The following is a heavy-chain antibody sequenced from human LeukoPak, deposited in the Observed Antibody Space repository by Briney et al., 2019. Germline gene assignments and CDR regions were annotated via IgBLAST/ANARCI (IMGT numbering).Heavy chain of an antibody. D-gene: IGHD2-8*01. CDR1: GFHFRSFG. Sequence: GSLKPSFAASGFHFRSFGMHWVRPAPGKGLGWVGIISNDGREKFHADSVKGRFTITRDTSQNTLYLQMNSLRAEDTAVYYCARSRIMVGITHYYGMDGWGQGTTVIVSS. CDR3: ARSRIMVGITHYYGMDG. CDR2: ISNDGREK. J-gene: IGHJ6*02. V-gene: IGHV3-30*03.